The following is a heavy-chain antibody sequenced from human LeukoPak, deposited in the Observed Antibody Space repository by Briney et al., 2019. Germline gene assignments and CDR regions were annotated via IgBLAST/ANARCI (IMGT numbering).Heavy chain of an antibody. CDR3: ARARMESVGYYYHMDV. CDR2: ISSDGGTQ. Sequence: GGSLRLSCAASGFTFSTYPMHWVRQAPGKGLAWVAVISSDGGTQYYADSVKGRFTISRDNSKNTLDLQIDSLRPEDTAVYYCARARMESVGYYYHMDVWGKGTTVAISS. V-gene: IGHV3-30*01. CDR1: GFTFSTYP. J-gene: IGHJ6*03. D-gene: IGHD1-1*01.